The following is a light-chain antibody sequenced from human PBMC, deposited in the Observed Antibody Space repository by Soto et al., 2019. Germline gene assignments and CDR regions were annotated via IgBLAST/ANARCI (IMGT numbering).Light chain of an antibody. CDR2: VNSDGSH. V-gene: IGLV4-69*01. J-gene: IGLJ2*01. CDR1: SGHRNYA. CDR3: QTWGTGIVV. Sequence: QSVLTQSPSASASLGASVKVTCTLSSGHRNYAIAWHQQQPEKGPRYLMKVNSDGSHTKGDGIPDRFSGSSSGAERYLTISSLQSDDEADYYCQTWGTGIVVFGGGTQLTVL.